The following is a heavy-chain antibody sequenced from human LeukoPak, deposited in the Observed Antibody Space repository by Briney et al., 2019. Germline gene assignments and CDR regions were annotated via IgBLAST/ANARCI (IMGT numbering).Heavy chain of an antibody. V-gene: IGHV4-59*11. Sequence: PSETLSLTCTVSGGSISSHYWSWIRQPPGKGLEWIGYIYYSGTTNYNPSLKSRVTISVDTSKNQFSLKLSSVTAADTAVYYCAREAHTRGYSYGSLDYWGQGTLVTVSS. CDR3: AREAHTRGYSYGSLDY. J-gene: IGHJ4*02. CDR2: IYYSGTT. D-gene: IGHD5-18*01. CDR1: GGSISSHY.